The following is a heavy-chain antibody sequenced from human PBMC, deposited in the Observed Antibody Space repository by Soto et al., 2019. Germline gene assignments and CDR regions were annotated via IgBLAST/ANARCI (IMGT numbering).Heavy chain of an antibody. CDR2: ISYDGSNK. J-gene: IGHJ6*03. D-gene: IGHD5-12*01. Sequence: QVQLVESGGGVVQPGRSLRLSCAASGFTFSSYGMHWVRQAPGKGLEWVAVISYDGSNKYYADSVKGRFTISRDNSKNTLYLQMNSLRAEDTAVYYCAKDRAYSSYDSEDYYYYMDVWGKGTTVTVSS. CDR1: GFTFSSYG. CDR3: AKDRAYSSYDSEDYYYYMDV. V-gene: IGHV3-30*18.